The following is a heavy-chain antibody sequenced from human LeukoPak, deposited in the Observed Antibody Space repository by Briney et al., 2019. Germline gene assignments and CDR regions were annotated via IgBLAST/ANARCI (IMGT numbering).Heavy chain of an antibody. J-gene: IGHJ4*02. Sequence: PGGSLRLSCAASGFTFSDYYMSWIRQAPGKGLEWVSYISSSGSTIYYADSVKGRFTISRDNAKNSLYLQMNSLRAEDTAVYYCASIGSYTTPSFDYWGQGTLVTVSS. V-gene: IGHV3-11*04. CDR1: GFTFSDYY. D-gene: IGHD3-10*01. CDR2: ISSSGSTI. CDR3: ASIGSYTTPSFDY.